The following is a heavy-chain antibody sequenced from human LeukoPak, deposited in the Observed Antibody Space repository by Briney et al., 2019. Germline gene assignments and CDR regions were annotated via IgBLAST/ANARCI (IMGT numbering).Heavy chain of an antibody. CDR3: ANEIRPNDY. CDR1: GFTFSSHA. J-gene: IGHJ4*02. V-gene: IGHV3-23*05. CDR2: IDISGDST. Sequence: GGSLRLSCVVAGFTFSSHAMCWVRQAPGRGLEWVSSIDISGDSTSYADSVKGRFTISRDNSKNTLLLQMDSLRAEDSAIYYCANEIRPNDYWGQGTLVTVSS. D-gene: IGHD4/OR15-4a*01.